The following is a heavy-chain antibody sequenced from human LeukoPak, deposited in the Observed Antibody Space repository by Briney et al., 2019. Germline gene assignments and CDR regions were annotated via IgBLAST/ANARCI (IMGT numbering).Heavy chain of an antibody. Sequence: GGSLRLSCAASGFTFNSYAMHWVRQAPGKGLEYVSAISSNGGSTYYANSVKGRFTISRDNSKNTLYLQMGSLRAEDMAVYYCARAQRWLQFSAFDIWGQGTMVTVSS. CDR1: GFTFNSYA. D-gene: IGHD5-12*01. J-gene: IGHJ3*02. CDR3: ARAQRWLQFSAFDI. V-gene: IGHV3-64*01. CDR2: ISSNGGST.